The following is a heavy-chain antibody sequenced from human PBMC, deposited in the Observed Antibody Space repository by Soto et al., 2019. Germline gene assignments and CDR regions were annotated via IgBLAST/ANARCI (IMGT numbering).Heavy chain of an antibody. CDR2: IYWNDDK. J-gene: IGHJ4*02. Sequence: SGPTLVNPTQTLTLTCTFSGFSLSTSGVGVGWIRQPPGKALEWLALIYWNDDKRYSPSLKSRLTITKDTSKNQVVLTMTNMDPVDTATYYCAHGGIVGATVHYYFDYWGQGTLVTVS. CDR1: GFSLSTSGVG. V-gene: IGHV2-5*01. D-gene: IGHD1-26*01. CDR3: AHGGIVGATVHYYFDY.